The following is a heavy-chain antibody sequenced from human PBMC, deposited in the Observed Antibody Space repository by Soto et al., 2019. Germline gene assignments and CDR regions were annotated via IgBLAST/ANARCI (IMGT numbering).Heavy chain of an antibody. J-gene: IGHJ5*02. CDR2: MNPNSGNT. CDR3: AIWFGELTETRWFDP. V-gene: IGHV1-8*01. CDR1: GYTFTSYD. Sequence: QVQLVQSGAEVKKPGASVKVSCKASGYTFTSYDINWVRQATGQELEWMGWMNPNSGNTGYAQKFQGRVTMTRNTSISTAYMELSSLRSEDTAVYYCAIWFGELTETRWFDPWGQGTLVTVSS. D-gene: IGHD3-10*01.